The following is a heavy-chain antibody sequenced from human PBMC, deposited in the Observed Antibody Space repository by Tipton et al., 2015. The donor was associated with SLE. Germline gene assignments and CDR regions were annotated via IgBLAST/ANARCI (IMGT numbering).Heavy chain of an antibody. V-gene: IGHV4-59*01. J-gene: IGHJ2*01. Sequence: TLSLTCTVSGGSISSYYWSWIRQPPGKGLEWIGYIYYSGITNYNPSLKSRVTISVDTSKNQFSLKLSSVTAADTAVYFCARDPGNDQDPLYFDLWGRGTLVTVSS. CDR1: GGSISSYY. CDR2: IYYSGIT. D-gene: IGHD3-10*01. CDR3: ARDPGNDQDPLYFDL.